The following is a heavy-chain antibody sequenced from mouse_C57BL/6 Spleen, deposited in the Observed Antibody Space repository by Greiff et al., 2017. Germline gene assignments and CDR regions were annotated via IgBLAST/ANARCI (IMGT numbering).Heavy chain of an antibody. CDR3: TREGLTTVVAHWYFDV. J-gene: IGHJ1*03. Sequence: QVQLQQSGAELVRPGASVTLSCKASGYTFTDYEMHWVKQTPVHGLEWIGAIDPETGGTAYNQKFKGKAILTADKSSSTAYMELRSLTSEDSAVYYWTREGLTTVVAHWYFDVWGTGTTVTVSS. CDR2: IDPETGGT. V-gene: IGHV1-15*01. CDR1: GYTFTDYE. D-gene: IGHD1-1*01.